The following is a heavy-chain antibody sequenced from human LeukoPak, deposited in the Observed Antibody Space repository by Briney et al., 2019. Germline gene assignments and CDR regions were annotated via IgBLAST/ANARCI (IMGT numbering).Heavy chain of an antibody. CDR1: GYTFTGYY. CDR2: INPNSGGT. V-gene: IGHV1-2*04. D-gene: IGHD4-17*01. J-gene: IGHJ4*02. CDR3: ARDKDGYGDYVAY. Sequence: ASVKVSCKASGYTFTGYYMHWVRQAPGQGLEWMGWINPNSGGTNYAQKFQGWVTMTRDTSISTAYMELSRLRSDDTAVYYCARDKDGYGDYVAYWGQGTLVTVSS.